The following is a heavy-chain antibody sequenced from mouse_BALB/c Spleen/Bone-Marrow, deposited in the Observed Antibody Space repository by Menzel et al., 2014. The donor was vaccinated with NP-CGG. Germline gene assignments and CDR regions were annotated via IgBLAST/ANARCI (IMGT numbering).Heavy chain of an antibody. J-gene: IGHJ2*01. V-gene: IGHV2-9*02. CDR3: ARTGFDY. CDR2: IWAGGST. Sequence: VKVVESEPGLVAPSQSLSTTCTVSGFSLTSYGVHWVRQPPGKGLEWLGVIWAGGSTNYNSALMSRLSISKDNSKSQVFLKMNSLQTDDTAMYYCARTGFDYWGQGTTLTVSS. D-gene: IGHD4-1*01. CDR1: GFSLTSYG.